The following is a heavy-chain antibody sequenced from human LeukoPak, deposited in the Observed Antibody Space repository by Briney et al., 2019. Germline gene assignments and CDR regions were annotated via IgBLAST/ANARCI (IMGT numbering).Heavy chain of an antibody. J-gene: IGHJ3*02. D-gene: IGHD1-26*01. CDR1: GASIRSYS. Sequence: SETLSLTXSVSGASIRSYSWSWLRQTAGKGLEWIGRIHTSASTEYNPSLKSRVTMSVDTSKNQFSLKLNSVTAADTAVYFCARDDNSEYSDDAFDIWGQGTLVTVSS. CDR2: IHTSAST. CDR3: ARDDNSEYSDDAFDI. V-gene: IGHV4-4*07.